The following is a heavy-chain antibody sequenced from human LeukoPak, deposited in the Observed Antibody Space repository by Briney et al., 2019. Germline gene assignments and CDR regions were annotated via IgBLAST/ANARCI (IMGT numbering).Heavy chain of an antibody. V-gene: IGHV4-34*01. CDR2: INHSGST. Sequence: SETLSLTCAVYGGSFSGYYWSWIRQPPGKGLEWIGEINHSGSTNYNPSLKSRVTILVDTSKNQFSLKLSSVTAADTAVYYCAKDPYRASSGLVDYWGQGTLVTVSS. J-gene: IGHJ4*02. CDR3: AKDPYRASSGLVDY. CDR1: GGSFSGYY. D-gene: IGHD5-12*01.